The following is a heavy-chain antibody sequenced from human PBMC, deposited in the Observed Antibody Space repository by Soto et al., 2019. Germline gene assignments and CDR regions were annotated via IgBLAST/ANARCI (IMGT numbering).Heavy chain of an antibody. CDR2: ISTSSNYI. D-gene: IGHD6-19*01. CDR1: GFTFSSYS. J-gene: IGHJ3*02. Sequence: ESGGGLVKPGGSLRLSCAASGFTFSSYSMIWVRQAPGKGLEWVSCISTSSNYIFYGDSVKGRFTISRDNAKKLLYLQMNSLGAEDTAVYYCARDTGYSSGQVPESFDIWGQGTMVTVSS. V-gene: IGHV3-21*01. CDR3: ARDTGYSSGQVPESFDI.